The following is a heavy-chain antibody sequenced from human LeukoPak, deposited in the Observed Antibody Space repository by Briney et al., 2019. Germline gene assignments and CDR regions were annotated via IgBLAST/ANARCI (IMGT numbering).Heavy chain of an antibody. D-gene: IGHD3-10*01. CDR1: GFTFSNAW. J-gene: IGHJ4*02. V-gene: IGHV3-15*01. CDR2: IKSKTDGCTT. CDR3: TLPWGSGSYYDY. Sequence: GGSLRLSCAASGFTFSNAWLNWVRQAPGKGLEWVGHIKSKTDGCTTDYAAPVKGRFTISRDDSKNTVFLQMNSLKTEDTAVYYCTLPWGSGSYYDYWGQGTLVTVSS.